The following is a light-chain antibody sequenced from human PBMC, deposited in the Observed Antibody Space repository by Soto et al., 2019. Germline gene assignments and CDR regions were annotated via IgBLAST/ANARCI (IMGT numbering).Light chain of an antibody. Sequence: AIQLTQSPSSLSASVGDRVTITCRASQGIGNDLGWYQQKPGKAPKLLIYAASSLQSGVPSRFSGSGSGTDFTLTISSLQPEDFATYYCQQSYSTPRTFGQGTRLEIK. CDR3: QQSYSTPRT. V-gene: IGKV1-6*01. J-gene: IGKJ5*01. CDR2: AAS. CDR1: QGIGND.